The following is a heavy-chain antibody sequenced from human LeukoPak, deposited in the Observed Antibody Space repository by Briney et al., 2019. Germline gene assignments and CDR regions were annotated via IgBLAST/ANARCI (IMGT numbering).Heavy chain of an antibody. CDR2: INPNSGGT. J-gene: IGHJ4*02. CDR1: GYTFTGYY. Sequence: ASVKVSCKASGYTFTGYYMHWVRQAPGQGLEWMGWINPNSGGTNYAQKFQGRVTMTRDTSISTAYMELSRLRSDDTAVYYCARALRFLEWLFEPFDYWGQGTLVTVSS. CDR3: ARALRFLEWLFEPFDY. D-gene: IGHD3-3*01. V-gene: IGHV1-2*02.